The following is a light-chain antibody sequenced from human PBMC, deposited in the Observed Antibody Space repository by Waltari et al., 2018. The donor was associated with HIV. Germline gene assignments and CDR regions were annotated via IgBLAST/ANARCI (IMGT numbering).Light chain of an antibody. J-gene: IGLJ3*02. Sequence: QSALTQPRSVSGSPGQSVTISCTGTSSDVGGSDAVSRYLQHPGKVPKLISYEVITRPSGVPDRFSGSKSGNTASLTISGLQTEDEADYFCCSYAGTYTYVLFGGGTKLTVL. V-gene: IGLV2-11*01. CDR3: CSYAGTYTYVL. CDR1: SSDVGGSDA. CDR2: EVI.